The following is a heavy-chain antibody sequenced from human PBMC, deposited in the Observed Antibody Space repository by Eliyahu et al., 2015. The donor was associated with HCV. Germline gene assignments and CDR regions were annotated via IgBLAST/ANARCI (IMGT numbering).Heavy chain of an antibody. CDR3: VYGGYCSGVGRCYLPDQ. CDR2: IDASGGTT. V-gene: IGHV3-23*01. D-gene: IGHD2-15*01. Sequence: EVQLLESGGGLVQPGXSLRLSXAASGFTFGXXXXGWVRQDPGKGLEWVSGIDASGGTTYYADSVRGRFTISRDNPKSTLYLQMNILRAEDTAVYYCVYGGYCSGVGRCYLPDQWGQGTLVTVSS. J-gene: IGHJ4*02. CDR1: GFTFGXXX.